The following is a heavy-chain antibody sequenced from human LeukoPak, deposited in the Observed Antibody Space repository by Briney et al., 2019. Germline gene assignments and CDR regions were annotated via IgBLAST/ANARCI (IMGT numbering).Heavy chain of an antibody. CDR3: ARDGVVPAANLDY. CDR2: IYYSGST. V-gene: IGHV4-39*07. Sequence: PSETLSLTCTVSGGSISSSSYYWGWIRQPPGKGLEWIGSIYYSGSTYYNPSLKSRVTISVDTSKDQFSLKLSSVTAADTAVYYCARDGVVPAANLDYWGQGTLVTVSS. J-gene: IGHJ4*02. CDR1: GGSISSSSYY. D-gene: IGHD2-2*01.